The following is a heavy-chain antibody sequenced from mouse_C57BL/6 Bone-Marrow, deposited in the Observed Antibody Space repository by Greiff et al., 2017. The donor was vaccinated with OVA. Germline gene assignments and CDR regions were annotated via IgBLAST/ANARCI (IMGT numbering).Heavy chain of an antibody. J-gene: IGHJ1*03. D-gene: IGHD2-1*01. CDR1: GFTFTDYY. CDR3: ARYDYYLRYCDV. Sequence: EVKLMESGGGLVQPGGSLSLSCAASGFTFTDYYMSWVRQPPGKALEWLGFIRNKANGYTTEYSASVKGRFTISRDNSQSILYLQMNDLRAEDSATYYCARYDYYLRYCDVWGTGTTVTVSS. CDR2: IRNKANGYTT. V-gene: IGHV7-3*01.